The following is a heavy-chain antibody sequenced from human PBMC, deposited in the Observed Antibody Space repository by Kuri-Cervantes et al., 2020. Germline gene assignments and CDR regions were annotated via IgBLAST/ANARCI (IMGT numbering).Heavy chain of an antibody. D-gene: IGHD2-2*01. Sequence: GSLRLSCTVSGGSMRDSNYYWGWIRQPPGKGLEWIGYIFYTGTTNYNPSLKSRITISLDTSKNQFSLKLSSVTAAGTAVYYCARVDCSSTNCYGSYVFDVWGQGTMVTVSS. J-gene: IGHJ3*01. CDR1: GGSMRDSNYY. CDR3: ARVDCSSTNCYGSYVFDV. CDR2: IFYTGTT. V-gene: IGHV4-61*05.